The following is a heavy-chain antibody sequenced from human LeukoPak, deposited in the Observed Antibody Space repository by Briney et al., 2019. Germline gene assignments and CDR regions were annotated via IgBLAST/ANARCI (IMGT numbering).Heavy chain of an antibody. V-gene: IGHV4-34*01. Sequence: PSETLSLTCAVYGGSFSGYYWSWIRQPPGKGLEWIGEINHSGSTNYNPSLKSRVTISVDTSKNQFSLKLSSVTAADTAVYYCARRGYSGFLFFVWFDPWGQGTLVTVSS. CDR3: ARRGYSGFLFFVWFDP. CDR1: GGSFSGYY. D-gene: IGHD5-12*01. CDR2: INHSGST. J-gene: IGHJ5*02.